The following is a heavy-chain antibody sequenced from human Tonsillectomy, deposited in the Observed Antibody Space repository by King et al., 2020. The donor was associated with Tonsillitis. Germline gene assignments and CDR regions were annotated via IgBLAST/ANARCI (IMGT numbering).Heavy chain of an antibody. CDR2: IYTSGST. CDR1: GASISSGGYY. D-gene: IGHD6-13*01. Sequence: QVQLQESGPGLVKPSQTLSLTCTVSGASISSGGYYWRWIRQPAGKGLEWIGRIYTSGSTHYNPALKSRVTMSVDTSKNQFSLKLSSVTAADAAVYYCARSSSSWREYYYYFNYMDVWGKGTTVTVSS. V-gene: IGHV4-61*02. CDR3: ARSSSSWREYYYYFNYMDV. J-gene: IGHJ6*03.